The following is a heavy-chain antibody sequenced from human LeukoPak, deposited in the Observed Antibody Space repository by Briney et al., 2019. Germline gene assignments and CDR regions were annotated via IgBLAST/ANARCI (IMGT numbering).Heavy chain of an antibody. D-gene: IGHD3-3*01. Sequence: ASVKLSCKASGYTFTGYYMHWVRQAPGQGLEWMEWINPNSGGTNYAQKFQGRVTMTRDTSISTAYMELSRLRSDDTAGYYSARVLYDFWSGSFDYWGQGTMVTVSS. J-gene: IGHJ4*02. CDR3: ARVLYDFWSGSFDY. CDR2: INPNSGGT. CDR1: GYTFTGYY. V-gene: IGHV1-2*02.